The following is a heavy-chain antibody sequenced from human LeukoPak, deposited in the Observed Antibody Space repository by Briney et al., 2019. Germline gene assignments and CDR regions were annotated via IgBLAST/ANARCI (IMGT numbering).Heavy chain of an antibody. CDR3: ARAPLYSSSSYYYYYYMDV. Sequence: SVKVSCKASGGTFSSYAISWVRQAPGQGLEWMGGIIPILGTANYAQKFQGRVTITTDVSTSTAYMELSSLRSEDTAVYYCARAPLYSSSSYYYYYYMDVWGKGTTVTVSS. CDR1: GGTFSSYA. CDR2: IIPILGTA. D-gene: IGHD6-6*01. J-gene: IGHJ6*03. V-gene: IGHV1-69*05.